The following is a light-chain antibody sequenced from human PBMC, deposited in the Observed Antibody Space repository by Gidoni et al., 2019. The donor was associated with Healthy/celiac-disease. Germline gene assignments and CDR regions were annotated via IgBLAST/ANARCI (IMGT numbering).Light chain of an antibody. Sequence: EIVMTQSPATLSVSPGERATLSCRASHSVSSNLAWYQQKPGQAPRLLIYGASTRATGIPAMFSGSGSGTEFTLTISSLQSEDFAVYYCQQYNNWPYTFGQGTKLEIK. CDR2: GAS. J-gene: IGKJ2*01. CDR1: HSVSSN. V-gene: IGKV3-15*01. CDR3: QQYNNWPYT.